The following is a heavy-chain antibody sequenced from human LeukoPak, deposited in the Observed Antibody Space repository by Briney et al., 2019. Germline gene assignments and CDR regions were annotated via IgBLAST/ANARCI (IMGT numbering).Heavy chain of an antibody. D-gene: IGHD3-16*01. J-gene: IGHJ4*02. CDR2: ISGYNDNT. Sequence: ASVKVSCKASGYTFTTHNINWVRQAPGQGLEWMGWISGYNDNTNYAQRLQGRVTMTTDTSTSTAYMELRNLRSDDTAVYYCARGGPAARLITFGGVTDYWGQGTLVTVSS. CDR3: ARGGPAARLITFGGVTDY. CDR1: GYTFTTHN. V-gene: IGHV1-18*01.